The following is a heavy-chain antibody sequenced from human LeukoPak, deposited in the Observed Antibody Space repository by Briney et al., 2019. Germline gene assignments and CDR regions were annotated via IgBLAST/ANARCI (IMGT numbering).Heavy chain of an antibody. CDR3: ARDGVIVGADSDY. CDR2: ISYDGSNK. J-gene: IGHJ4*02. V-gene: IGHV3-30*03. CDR1: GFTFSSYG. D-gene: IGHD1-26*01. Sequence: GGSLRLSCAASGFTFSSYGMHWVRQAPGKGLEWVAVISYDGSNKYYADSVKGRFTISRDNAKNSVYLQMNSLRDEDTAVYYCARDGVIVGADSDYWGQGTLVTVSS.